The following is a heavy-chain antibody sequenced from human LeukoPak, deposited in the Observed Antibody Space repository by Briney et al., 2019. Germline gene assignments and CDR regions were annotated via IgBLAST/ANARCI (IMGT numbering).Heavy chain of an antibody. Sequence: SETLSLTCSVSSDPFSNNYCWGWIRQPPGKGLEWIGTICHNEITFYNPSLKSRVTMSVDMSKNQFSLNLGSVTAADTAVYYCARGIYCSGGSCYLNWGQGTLVTVSS. CDR3: ARGIYCSGGSCYLN. J-gene: IGHJ4*02. D-gene: IGHD2-15*01. CDR2: ICHNEIT. V-gene: IGHV4-38-2*02. CDR1: SDPFSNNYC.